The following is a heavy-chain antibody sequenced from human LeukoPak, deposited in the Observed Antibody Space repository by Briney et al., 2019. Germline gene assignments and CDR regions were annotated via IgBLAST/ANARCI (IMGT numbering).Heavy chain of an antibody. CDR3: ARDVPETYSDRWFDP. D-gene: IGHD2-21*01. V-gene: IGHV4-61*08. Sequence: PSETLSLTCTVSGGSISSGGYYWSGIRQHPGKGLEWFGYIYYSGNTNYNPSLKSRVTISVDTSKNQFSLKLSSVTAADTAVYYCARDVPETYSDRWFDPWGQGTLVTVSS. CDR1: GGSISSGGYY. CDR2: IYYSGNT. J-gene: IGHJ5*02.